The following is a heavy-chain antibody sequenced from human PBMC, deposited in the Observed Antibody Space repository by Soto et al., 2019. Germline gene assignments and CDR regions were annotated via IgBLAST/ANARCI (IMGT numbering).Heavy chain of an antibody. V-gene: IGHV1-8*01. J-gene: IGHJ4*02. CDR1: GYSFTGLD. CDR2: MEPSSGRT. D-gene: IGHD1-26*01. CDR3: AKDLRVKWELPYYFDY. Sequence: ASVKVSCKASGYSFTGLDINWVRQTTGQGLEWMGWMEPSSGRTGYAQKFQGRVTMTRDTSINTAYMELSSLTSDDTAVYYCAKDLRVKWELPYYFDYWGQGTLVTVSS.